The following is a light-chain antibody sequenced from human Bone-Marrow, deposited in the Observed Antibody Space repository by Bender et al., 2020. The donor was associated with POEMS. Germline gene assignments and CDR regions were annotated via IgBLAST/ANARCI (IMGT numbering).Light chain of an antibody. V-gene: IGLV1-44*01. Sequence: QSALTQPPSASGTPGQRVTISCSGSSSNIGSNTVNWYQQLPGTAPKLLIYSNNQRPSGVPDRFSGSKSGTSASLAISGLQSEDEADYYCAAWDDSLNSRLFGGGTKVTVL. CDR3: AAWDDSLNSRL. J-gene: IGLJ3*02. CDR1: SSNIGSNT. CDR2: SNN.